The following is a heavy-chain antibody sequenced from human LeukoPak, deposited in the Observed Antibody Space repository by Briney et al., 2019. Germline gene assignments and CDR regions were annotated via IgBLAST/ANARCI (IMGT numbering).Heavy chain of an antibody. J-gene: IGHJ4*02. V-gene: IGHV4-39*07. CDR1: SASFSGTYYF. CDR2: IYNSGTT. D-gene: IGHD3-16*01. Sequence: SETLSLTCTVTSASFSGTYYFWGWIRQSPGKGLEWIGSIYNSGTTYYNPSLKSRVTISVDTSKNQFSLKLSSVTAADTAVYYCAREISSTYFDYWGQGTLVTVSS. CDR3: AREISSTYFDY.